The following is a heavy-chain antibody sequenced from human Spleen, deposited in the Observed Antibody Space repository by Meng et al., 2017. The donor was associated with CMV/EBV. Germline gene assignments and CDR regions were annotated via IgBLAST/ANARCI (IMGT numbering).Heavy chain of an antibody. D-gene: IGHD6-13*01. CDR1: GLTFNNHA. CDR3: AKRKGAAGGPLDS. V-gene: IGHV3-23*01. Sequence: GGSLRLSCAVSGLTFNNHAMSWVRQAPGKGLEWISAISGSGGHTYYADSVKGRFSVSRDNSENTLYLQMNILRVEDTAVYYCAKRKGAAGGPLDSWGQGTLVTVSS. J-gene: IGHJ4*02. CDR2: ISGSGGHT.